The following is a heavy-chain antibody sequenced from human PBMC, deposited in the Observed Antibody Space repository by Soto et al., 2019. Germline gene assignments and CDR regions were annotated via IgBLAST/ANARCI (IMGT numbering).Heavy chain of an antibody. CDR3: ARCGGGTCYLLGY. J-gene: IGHJ4*02. D-gene: IGHD2-15*01. CDR2: ISGGGGIT. Sequence: GGSLRLSCAASGFTFSNYAMTWVRQAPGRGLEWVSVISGGGGITYYADSVKGRFTISRDNSKNTLNLQMNSLRAEDTALYYCARCGGGTCYLLGYWGQGTQVTVSS. CDR1: GFTFSNYA. V-gene: IGHV3-23*01.